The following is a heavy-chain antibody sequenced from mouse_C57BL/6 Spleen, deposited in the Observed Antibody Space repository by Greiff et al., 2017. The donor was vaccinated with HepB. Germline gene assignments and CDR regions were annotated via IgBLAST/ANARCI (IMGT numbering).Heavy chain of an antibody. CDR1: GCTFTSYW. CDR2: IYPSDSET. Sequence: QVQLQQPGAELVRPGSSVKLSCKASGCTFTSYWMDWVKQRPGQGLEWIGNIYPSDSETHYNQKFKDKATLTVDKSSSTAYMQLSSLTSEDSAVYYCAMRVYYDYVDYWGQGTTLTVSS. D-gene: IGHD2-4*01. J-gene: IGHJ2*01. V-gene: IGHV1-61*01. CDR3: AMRVYYDYVDY.